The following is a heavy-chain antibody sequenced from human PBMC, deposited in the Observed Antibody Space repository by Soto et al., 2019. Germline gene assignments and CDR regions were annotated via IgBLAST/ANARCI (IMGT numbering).Heavy chain of an antibody. CDR3: ARESEDLTSNFDY. Sequence: GGSLRLSCAASGFIFTRYSMNWVRQAPGKGLEWVSSISSTTNYIYFGDSMKGRFTISRDNAKNSLYLEMNSLRAEDTAVYYCARESEDLTSNFDYWDQGTLVTVSS. CDR2: ISSTTNYI. J-gene: IGHJ4*02. CDR1: GFIFTRYS. V-gene: IGHV3-21*01.